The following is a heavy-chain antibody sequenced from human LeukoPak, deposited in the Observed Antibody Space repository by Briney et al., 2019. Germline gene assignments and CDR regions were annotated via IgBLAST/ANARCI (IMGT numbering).Heavy chain of an antibody. Sequence: SVKVSCKASGGTFSNYAINWVRQAPGQGLEWMGGVLPIFNKTNYAQKFQGRVTITTDDFTSAAYMELSSLRSEDTAVYYCVRDGRKYYDSSVLDYFDYWGQGTLVTVSS. J-gene: IGHJ4*02. CDR1: GGTFSNYA. V-gene: IGHV1-69*05. CDR3: VRDGRKYYDSSVLDYFDY. D-gene: IGHD3-22*01. CDR2: VLPIFNKT.